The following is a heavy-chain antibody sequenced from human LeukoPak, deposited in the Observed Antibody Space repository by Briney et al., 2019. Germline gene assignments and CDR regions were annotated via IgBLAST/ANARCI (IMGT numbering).Heavy chain of an antibody. Sequence: PSETLSLTCAVSGASITSGGYAWNWIRQPPGKGLEWIGFIYHSGTTHYNPSLESRVTISLDRSKNQFSLNLSSATAAGTAVYYCARETPLRYFDPWGQGTLVTVSS. D-gene: IGHD3-9*01. CDR2: IYHSGTT. CDR1: GASITSGGYA. V-gene: IGHV4-30-2*01. J-gene: IGHJ5*02. CDR3: ARETPLRYFDP.